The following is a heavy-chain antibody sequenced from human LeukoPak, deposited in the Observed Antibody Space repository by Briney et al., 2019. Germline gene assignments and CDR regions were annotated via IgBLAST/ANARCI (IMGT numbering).Heavy chain of an antibody. V-gene: IGHV3-21*01. CDR1: GFTFSSYS. Sequence: GGSLRLSCAASGFTFSSYSMNWVRQAPGKGLEWVSSISSSSSYIYYADSVKGRFNISRDNAKNLLYLQMNSLRAEDTAVYYCARETGYCSGGSCYFQDYYYYGMDVWGKGTTVTVSS. D-gene: IGHD2-15*01. CDR3: ARETGYCSGGSCYFQDYYYYGMDV. J-gene: IGHJ6*04. CDR2: ISSSSSYI.